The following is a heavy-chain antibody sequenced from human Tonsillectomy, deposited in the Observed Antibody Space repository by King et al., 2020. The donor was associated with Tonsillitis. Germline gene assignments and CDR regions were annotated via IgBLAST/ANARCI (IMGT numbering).Heavy chain of an antibody. CDR2: INAKSGGT. V-gene: IGHV1-2*02. CDR3: ARDPSRGAATADDAFDI. J-gene: IGHJ3*02. CDR1: GYTLTDYY. D-gene: IGHD6-13*01. Sequence: QLVQSGAVVKKPGASVKVSCKASGYTLTDYYMHWVRQAPGQGLEWMGWINAKSGGTNYAQKFQGRVTMTRDTSISTAYMELSRVRSDDTAVYYCARDPSRGAATADDAFDIWGQGTMVTVS.